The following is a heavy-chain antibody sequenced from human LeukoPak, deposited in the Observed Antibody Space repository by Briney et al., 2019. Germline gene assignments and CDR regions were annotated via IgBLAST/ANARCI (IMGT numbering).Heavy chain of an antibody. CDR1: GFTFSSYW. D-gene: IGHD2-2*01. CDR3: AKDIPRYCSSTSCYPDY. CDR2: IKQDGSEK. J-gene: IGHJ4*02. V-gene: IGHV3-7*01. Sequence: GGSLRLSCAASGFTFSSYWMSWVRQAPGKGLEWVANIKQDGSEKYYVDSVKGRFTISRDNAKNSLYLQMNSLRAEDTAVYYCAKDIPRYCSSTSCYPDYWGQGILVTVSS.